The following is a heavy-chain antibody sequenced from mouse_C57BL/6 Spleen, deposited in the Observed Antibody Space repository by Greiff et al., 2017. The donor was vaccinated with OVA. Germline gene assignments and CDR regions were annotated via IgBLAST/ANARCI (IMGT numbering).Heavy chain of an antibody. J-gene: IGHJ2*01. CDR2: IYPGSGNT. Sequence: HLVESGPELVKPGASVKISCKASGYTFTDYYRNWVKQRPGQGLEWIGWIYPGSGNTKYTEKFKGKATLTVDTSSSTASMQLSSLTYEDSAVYFCARFDSELFDYWGQGTTLTVSS. CDR3: ARFDSELFDY. V-gene: IGHV1-84*01. CDR1: GYTFTDYY. D-gene: IGHD1-3*01.